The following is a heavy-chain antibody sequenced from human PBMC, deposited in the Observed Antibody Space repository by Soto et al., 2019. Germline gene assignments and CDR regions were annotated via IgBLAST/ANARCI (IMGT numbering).Heavy chain of an antibody. CDR1: GFTFNNYV. Sequence: GGSLRLSCAASGFTFNNYVMNWVRQAPGRGLEWVSGISGSGGRAYYADSVKGRFTISRDNSRNTLYLQMSSLRVDDTAVYFCARDGRTAVVVAADFDTFDIWGQGTMVTVSS. CDR3: ARDGRTAVVVAADFDTFDI. CDR2: ISGSGGRA. J-gene: IGHJ3*02. V-gene: IGHV3-23*01. D-gene: IGHD2-15*01.